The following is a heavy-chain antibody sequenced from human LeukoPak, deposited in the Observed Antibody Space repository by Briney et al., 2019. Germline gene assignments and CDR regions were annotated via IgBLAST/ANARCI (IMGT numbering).Heavy chain of an antibody. J-gene: IGHJ4*02. D-gene: IGHD1-26*01. V-gene: IGHV3-20*04. Sequence: PGGSLRLSCAASGFTFDDYGMRWVRQAPGKGLECVSGIYWNGGSTGYADSVKGRFTISRDNANNSLYLQMNSLRAEDTALYYCARDGLGLELLNYFDYWGQGTLVAVSS. CDR1: GFTFDDYG. CDR2: IYWNGGST. CDR3: ARDGLGLELLNYFDY.